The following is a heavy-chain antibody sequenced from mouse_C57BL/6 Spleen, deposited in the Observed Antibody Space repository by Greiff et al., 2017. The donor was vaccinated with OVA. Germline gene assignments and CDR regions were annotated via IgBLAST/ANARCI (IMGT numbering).Heavy chain of an antibody. V-gene: IGHV3-6*01. CDR3: ARGDFYYGSSHWYFDV. J-gene: IGHJ1*03. Sequence: EVKLMESGPGLVKPSQSLSLTCSVTGYSITSGYYWNWIRQFPGNKLEWMGYISYDGSTNYNPSLKNRISITRDTSKNQFFLKLNSVTTEDTATYYCARGDFYYGSSHWYFDVWGTGTTVTVSS. D-gene: IGHD1-1*01. CDR2: ISYDGST. CDR1: GYSITSGYY.